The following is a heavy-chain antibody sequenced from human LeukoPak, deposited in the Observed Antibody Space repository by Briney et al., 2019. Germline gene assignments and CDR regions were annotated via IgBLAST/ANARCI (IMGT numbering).Heavy chain of an antibody. Sequence: ASVKVSCKASGYTFTSYAINWVRQAPGQGLEWMGWISPYNGNTKYAEKVQGRVTITTDTSTSTAYMELRSLNSDDTAVYYCARDQRGYGDSTGASKWIDPWGQGTLVTVSS. D-gene: IGHD4-17*01. J-gene: IGHJ5*02. CDR1: GYTFTSYA. CDR2: ISPYNGNT. V-gene: IGHV1-18*01. CDR3: ARDQRGYGDSTGASKWIDP.